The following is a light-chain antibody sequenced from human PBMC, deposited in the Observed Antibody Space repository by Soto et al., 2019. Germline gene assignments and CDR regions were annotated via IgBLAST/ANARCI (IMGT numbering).Light chain of an antibody. CDR2: GAS. CDR3: QQYDSSPLG. CDR1: QRVSSKY. Sequence: EIVLTQSPGTLSLSPRERATLSCRASQRVSSKYLAWYQQKPGQAPRLLIYGASSRATGIPDRFSGSGSGTDFTLTISRLEPEDFAVYYCQQYDSSPLGFGQGTKVEIK. J-gene: IGKJ1*01. V-gene: IGKV3-20*01.